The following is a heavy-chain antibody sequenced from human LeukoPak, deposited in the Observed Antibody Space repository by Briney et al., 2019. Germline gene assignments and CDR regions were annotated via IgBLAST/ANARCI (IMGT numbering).Heavy chain of an antibody. V-gene: IGHV4-34*01. J-gene: IGHJ5*02. CDR1: GGSFSGYY. CDR3: AIDRAGRNYDFWSGYYGANWFDP. CDR2: INHSGST. D-gene: IGHD3-3*01. Sequence: PSETLSLTWAVDGGSFSGYYWSWIRQPPGKGLEWIGEINHSGSTNYNPSLKGRVTISVDTSKNQFSLKLSSVTAADTAVYYCAIDRAGRNYDFWSGYYGANWFDPWGQGTLVTVSS.